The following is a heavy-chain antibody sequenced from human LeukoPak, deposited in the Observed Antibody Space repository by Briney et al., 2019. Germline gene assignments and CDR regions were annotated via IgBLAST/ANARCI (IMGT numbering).Heavy chain of an antibody. J-gene: IGHJ6*02. CDR1: GYTFTSYA. CDR2: INAGNGNT. Sequence: ASVKVSCKASGYTFTSYAMHWVRQAPGQRLEWMGWINAGNGNTKYSQKFQGRVTITRDTSASTAYMELSSLRSEDTAVYYCARDRRYCSGGSCQPRGLDGMDVWGQGTTVTVSS. CDR3: ARDRRYCSGGSCQPRGLDGMDV. V-gene: IGHV1-3*01. D-gene: IGHD2-15*01.